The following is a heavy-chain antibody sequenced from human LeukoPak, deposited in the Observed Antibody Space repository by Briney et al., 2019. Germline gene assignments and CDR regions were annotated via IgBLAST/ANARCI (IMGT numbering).Heavy chain of an antibody. V-gene: IGHV4-59*08. CDR2: VYYSGST. D-gene: IGHD1-26*01. J-gene: IGHJ5*02. CDR3: ARGQLVGATNWFDT. CDR1: GGSISIYY. Sequence: SGTLSLTCTVSGGSISIYYWTWTRQPPGKGLEWIGNVYYSGSTNYNPSLKSRVSISVDTSKNQFSLKLNSMTAADTAVYYCARGQLVGATNWFDTWGQGTLVTVSS.